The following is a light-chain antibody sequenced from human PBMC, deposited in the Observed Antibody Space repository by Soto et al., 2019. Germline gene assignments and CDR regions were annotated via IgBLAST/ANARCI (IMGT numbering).Light chain of an antibody. CDR1: SSNIGAGYD. CDR3: QSYDSSLIVSKV. Sequence: QAVVTQPPSVSGAPGQRVTISCSGRSSNIGAGYDVQWYRQFPGTAPKLIIYANSDRPSGVPDRFSGSKSGTSASLAITGLQAEDETDYFCQSYDSSLIVSKVFGTGTKLTVL. V-gene: IGLV1-40*01. J-gene: IGLJ1*01. CDR2: ANS.